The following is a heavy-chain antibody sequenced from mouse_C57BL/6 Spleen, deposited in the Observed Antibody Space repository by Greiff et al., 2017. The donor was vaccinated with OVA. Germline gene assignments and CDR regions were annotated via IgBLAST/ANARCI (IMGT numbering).Heavy chain of an antibody. D-gene: IGHD1-1*01. CDR2: INPNYGTT. J-gene: IGHJ4*01. CDR3: ARGGDYGSSPWAMDY. CDR1: GYSFTDYN. Sequence: EVKLVESGPELVKPGASVKISCKASGYSFTDYNMNWVKQSNGKSLEWIGVINPNYGTTSYNQKFKGKATLTVDQSSSTAYMQLNSLTSEDSAVYYCARGGDYGSSPWAMDYWGQGTSVTVSS. V-gene: IGHV1-39*01.